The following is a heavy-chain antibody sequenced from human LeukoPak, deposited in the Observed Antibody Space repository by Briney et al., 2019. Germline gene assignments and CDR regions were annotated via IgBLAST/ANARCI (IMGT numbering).Heavy chain of an antibody. CDR3: ARVDPDYYDSSGYYYTNYFDY. D-gene: IGHD3-22*01. V-gene: IGHV1-18*01. J-gene: IGHJ4*02. Sequence: ASVKVSCKASGYTFTSYGISWVRQAPGQGLEWMGWISAYNGNTNYAQKLQGRVTMTTDTSTSTAYMELRSLRSDDTAVYYCARVDPDYYDSSGYYYTNYFDYWGQGTLVTVSS. CDR1: GYTFTSYG. CDR2: ISAYNGNT.